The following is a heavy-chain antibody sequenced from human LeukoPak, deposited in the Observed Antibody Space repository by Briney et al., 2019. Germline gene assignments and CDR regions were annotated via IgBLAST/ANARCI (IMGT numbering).Heavy chain of an antibody. Sequence: PGGSLRLSCAASGFTFSNYGIHWVRQAPGMGLEWVSAISGSGSNTYYADSVKGRFTISRDNPKNTLYLQMNSLRAEDTAVYYCAKFWRAYGSEIYNVDYWGQGTLVTVSS. CDR2: ISGSGSNT. J-gene: IGHJ4*02. D-gene: IGHD3-10*01. CDR3: AKFWRAYGSEIYNVDY. V-gene: IGHV3-23*01. CDR1: GFTFSNYG.